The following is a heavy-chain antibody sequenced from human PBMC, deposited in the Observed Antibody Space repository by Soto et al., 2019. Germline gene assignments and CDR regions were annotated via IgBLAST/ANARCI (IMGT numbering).Heavy chain of an antibody. CDR3: AKVTKRAAAGRYEYYKYGMDV. CDR2: ISGSGGSS. V-gene: IGHV3-23*01. CDR1: GFAFSTYA. Sequence: GGSLRLYCAAAGFAFSTYAMTWVRHAPGKGLEWVSVISGSGGSSYYAASVKGRFTISRDNSKNTLFLQMNGLRAEDTAVYYCAKVTKRAAAGRYEYYKYGMDVWGQGTTVTVSS. J-gene: IGHJ6*02. D-gene: IGHD6-13*01.